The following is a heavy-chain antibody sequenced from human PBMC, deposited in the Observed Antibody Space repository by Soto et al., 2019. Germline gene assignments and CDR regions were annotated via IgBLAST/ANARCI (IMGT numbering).Heavy chain of an antibody. D-gene: IGHD2-2*01. Sequence: QVQLVQSPSEVKKPGASVKVSCKASGYNFATYGISWVRQAPGQGLEWLAWITAYNDNTNYAEKFHGRVTLTTETSTNTAYMELGSLRFADTAVYYCARAPPVPAAVSGLDFWGQGTLVVVSS. CDR1: GYNFATYG. V-gene: IGHV1-18*01. CDR3: ARAPPVPAAVSGLDF. J-gene: IGHJ4*02. CDR2: ITAYNDNT.